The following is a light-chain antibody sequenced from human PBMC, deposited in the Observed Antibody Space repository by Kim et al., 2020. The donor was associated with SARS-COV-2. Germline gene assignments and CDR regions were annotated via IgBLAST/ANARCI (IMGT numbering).Light chain of an antibody. CDR1: KLGDKY. Sequence: VSPGQTASITCSGDKLGDKYACWYQQKPGQSPVLVIYQDSKRPSGIPERFSGSNSGNTATLTISGTQAMDEADYYCQAWDSSTAVFGTGTKVTVL. J-gene: IGLJ1*01. V-gene: IGLV3-1*01. CDR3: QAWDSSTAV. CDR2: QDS.